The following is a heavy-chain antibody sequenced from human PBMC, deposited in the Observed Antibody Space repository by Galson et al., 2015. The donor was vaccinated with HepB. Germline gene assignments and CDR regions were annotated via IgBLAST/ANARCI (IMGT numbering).Heavy chain of an antibody. J-gene: IGHJ5*02. CDR1: GFTFSSFA. Sequence: SLRLSCAASGFTFSSFAMHWVRQAPGKGLEWVAVISYDGSNKYYADSVKGRFTISRDNSKNTLYLQMNSLRAEDTAVYYCARDNGGAGTPGSDYFDPWGQGTLVTVSS. CDR3: ARDNGGAGTPGSDYFDP. CDR2: ISYDGSNK. V-gene: IGHV3-30-3*01. D-gene: IGHD1-26*01.